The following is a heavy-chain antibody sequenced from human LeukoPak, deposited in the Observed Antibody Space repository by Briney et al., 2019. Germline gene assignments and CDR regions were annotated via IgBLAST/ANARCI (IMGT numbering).Heavy chain of an antibody. CDR2: ISSSSSYT. CDR1: GFTFSDYY. V-gene: IGHV3-11*06. CDR3: ARDQGPRNWFDP. J-gene: IGHJ5*02. Sequence: KPGGFLRLSCAASGFTFSDYYMSWIRQAPGKGLEWVSYISSSSSYTNYADSVKGRFTISRDNAKNSLYLQMNSLRAEDTAVYYCARDQGPRNWFDPWGQGTLVTVSS.